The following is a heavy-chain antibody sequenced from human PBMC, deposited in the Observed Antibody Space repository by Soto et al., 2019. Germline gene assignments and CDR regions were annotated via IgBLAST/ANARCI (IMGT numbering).Heavy chain of an antibody. J-gene: IGHJ1*01. CDR1: GFTFSSYS. CDR3: AKARGSSTPAPGSY. CDR2: ISNSSSTI. D-gene: IGHD2-2*01. V-gene: IGHV3-48*02. Sequence: PGGSLRLSYAAPGFTFSSYSMNWVRQAPGKGLEWVSYISNSSSTIYYADSVKGRFTISRDNAKNSLYLQMNSLRDEDTAVYYCAKARGSSTPAPGSYWGQGTQVTVSS.